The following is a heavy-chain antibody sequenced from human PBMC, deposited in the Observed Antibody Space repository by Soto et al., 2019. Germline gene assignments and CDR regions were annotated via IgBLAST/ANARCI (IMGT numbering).Heavy chain of an antibody. V-gene: IGHV4-34*01. CDR2: INHSGST. CDR3: ARGWIIVGPAAIPGNYYYMDV. Sequence: PSETLSLTCAVYGGSFSGYYWSWIRQPPGKGLEWIGEINHSGSTNYNPSLKSRVTISVDTSKNQFSLKLSSVTAADTAVYYCARGWIIVGPAAIPGNYYYMDVWGKGTTVTVSS. J-gene: IGHJ6*03. D-gene: IGHD2-2*01. CDR1: GGSFSGYY.